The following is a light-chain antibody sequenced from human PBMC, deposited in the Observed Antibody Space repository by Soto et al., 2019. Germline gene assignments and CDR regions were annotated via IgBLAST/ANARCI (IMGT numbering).Light chain of an antibody. CDR3: QQYNSYSSCT. J-gene: IGKJ4*01. Sequence: IQMTQSPSTLSASVGDRVTITCRASQSVNNWLAWNQQKPGKAPKLLIFDAATLEGGVPARYSGSGSGTEFALNISSLQPDYFSTYYCQQYNSYSSCTCGGGTKVEMK. V-gene: IGKV1-5*01. CDR2: DAA. CDR1: QSVNNW.